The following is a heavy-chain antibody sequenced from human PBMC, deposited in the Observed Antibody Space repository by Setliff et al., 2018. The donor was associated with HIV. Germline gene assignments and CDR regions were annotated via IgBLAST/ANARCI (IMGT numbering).Heavy chain of an antibody. J-gene: IGHJ5*02. CDR2: FYYSGST. D-gene: IGHD3-22*01. CDR1: GDSISRSRYY. V-gene: IGHV4-39*01. Sequence: PSETLSLTCVVSGDSISRSRYYWGWIRQPPGKGLEWIGSFYYSGSTSYNPSLKSRVTISGDTSKNQVSLKLTSVTAADTAMYYCASRIYYYDESRVLREEGFVPWGQGTLVTVPQ. CDR3: ASRIYYYDESRVLREEGFVP.